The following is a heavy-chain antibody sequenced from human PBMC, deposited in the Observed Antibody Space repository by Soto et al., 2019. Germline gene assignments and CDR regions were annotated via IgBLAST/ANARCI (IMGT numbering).Heavy chain of an antibody. J-gene: IGHJ6*02. CDR2: ISAYIGKA. D-gene: IGHD3-3*01. CDR1: GYTFTSYG. Sequence: GASVKVSCKASGYTFTSYGISWVRQAPGQGLEWMGWISAYIGKANYAQKFQGRVTITADESTSTAYMELSSLRSEDTAVYYCARVPNTLRFLEWLSSQSYYYYGMDVWGQGTTVTVSS. CDR3: ARVPNTLRFLEWLSSQSYYYYGMDV. V-gene: IGHV1-18*01.